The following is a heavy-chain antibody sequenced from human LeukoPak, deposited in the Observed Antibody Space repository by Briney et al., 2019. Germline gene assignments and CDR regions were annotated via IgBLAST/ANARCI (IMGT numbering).Heavy chain of an antibody. Sequence: SVKVSCKASGGTFSSYTISWVRQAPGQGLEWMGRIIPILGIANYAQKFQGRVTTTADKSTSTAYMELSSLRSEDTAVYYCARVGGSDSSGSSDYWGQGTLVTVSS. V-gene: IGHV1-69*02. CDR3: ARVGGSDSSGSSDY. J-gene: IGHJ4*02. CDR2: IIPILGIA. CDR1: GGTFSSYT. D-gene: IGHD6-19*01.